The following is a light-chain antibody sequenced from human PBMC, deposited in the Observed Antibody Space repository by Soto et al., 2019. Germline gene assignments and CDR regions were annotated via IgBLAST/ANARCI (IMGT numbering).Light chain of an antibody. V-gene: IGLV2-14*01. CDR1: SSDVGGYNY. Sequence: QSVLTQPASVSGSPGQSITISCTGTSSDVGGYNYVSWYQQHPGKAPKLMIYEVNNRPSGVSNRFSGSKSGNTASLTISGLQAEDEADYYCSSYTSTSTVVIGGGTKLTVL. CDR2: EVN. J-gene: IGLJ2*01. CDR3: SSYTSTSTVV.